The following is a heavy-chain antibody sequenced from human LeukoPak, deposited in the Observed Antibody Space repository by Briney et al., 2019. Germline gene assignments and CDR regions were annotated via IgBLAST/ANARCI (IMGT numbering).Heavy chain of an antibody. V-gene: IGHV1-69*04. Sequence: SVKVSCKASGGTFSSYAISWVRQAPGQGLEWMGRIIPILGIANYAQKFQGRVTITANKSTSTAYMELSSLRSEDTAVYYCANRVVTAGGLDYFDYWGQGTLVTVSS. CDR2: IIPILGIA. CDR1: GGTFSSYA. D-gene: IGHD2-21*02. CDR3: ANRVVTAGGLDYFDY. J-gene: IGHJ4*02.